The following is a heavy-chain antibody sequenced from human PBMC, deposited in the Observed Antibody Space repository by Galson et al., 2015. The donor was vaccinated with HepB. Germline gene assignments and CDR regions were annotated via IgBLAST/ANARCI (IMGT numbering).Heavy chain of an antibody. CDR3: ARVGAGPSLDI. D-gene: IGHD1-26*01. CDR1: GYTFSTYG. Sequence: SVKVSCKASGYTFSTYGFAWVRQAPGQGLEWMGWISAYNGNTNSTQELQGRLTMTTDTSTSTAFMVLRSLKYDDTAVYFCARVGAGPSLDIWGQGTMVTVSS. V-gene: IGHV1-18*01. CDR2: ISAYNGNT. J-gene: IGHJ3*02.